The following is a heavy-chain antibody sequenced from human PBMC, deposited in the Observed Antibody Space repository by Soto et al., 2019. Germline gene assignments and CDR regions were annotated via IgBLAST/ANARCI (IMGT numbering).Heavy chain of an antibody. V-gene: IGHV5-51*01. CDR3: ARHNREETGSIIVARRLDY. CDR1: GYSFTNYW. D-gene: IGHD6-6*01. J-gene: IGHJ4*02. Sequence: GESLKLSCETSGYSFTNYWVGWVRQMPGKGLEWMGFIYPGDSDTRYSPSFQGQVTISADKSITTAYLQWSSLKASDTAMYYCARHNREETGSIIVARRLDYWGQGTLVTVSS. CDR2: IYPGDSDT.